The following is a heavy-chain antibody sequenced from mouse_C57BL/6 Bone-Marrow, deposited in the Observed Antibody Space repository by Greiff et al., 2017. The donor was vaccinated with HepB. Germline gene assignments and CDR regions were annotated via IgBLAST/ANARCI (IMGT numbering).Heavy chain of an antibody. Sequence: EVKVVESGGGLVKPGGSLKLSCAASGFTFSDYGMHWVRQAPEKGLEWVAYISSGSSTIYYADTVKGRFTISRDNAKNTLFLQMTSLRSEDTAMYYCAREDYYYGSSYGYWGQGTTLTVSS. D-gene: IGHD1-1*01. V-gene: IGHV5-17*01. CDR2: ISSGSSTI. CDR1: GFTFSDYG. CDR3: AREDYYYGSSYGY. J-gene: IGHJ2*01.